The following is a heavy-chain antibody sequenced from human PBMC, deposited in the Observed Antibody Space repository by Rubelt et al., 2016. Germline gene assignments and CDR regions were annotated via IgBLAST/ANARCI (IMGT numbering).Heavy chain of an antibody. CDR1: GGSFSGYY. Sequence: QVQLQQWGAGLLKPSETLSLTCAVYGGSFSGYYWSWIRQPPGKGLEWIGEINHSGSTNYNPSLKSRVTISVATSKNQFYLKRSSVTAADTAVYYCAREPPRGYCSGGSCYSLDYWGQGTLVTVSS. J-gene: IGHJ4*02. CDR2: INHSGST. D-gene: IGHD2-15*01. V-gene: IGHV4-34*01. CDR3: AREPPRGYCSGGSCYSLDY.